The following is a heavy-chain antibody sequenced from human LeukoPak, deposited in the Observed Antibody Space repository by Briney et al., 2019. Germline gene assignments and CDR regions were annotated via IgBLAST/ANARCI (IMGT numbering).Heavy chain of an antibody. CDR3: VSGYFEY. J-gene: IGHJ4*02. CDR1: GFTFSTYG. CDR2: ISGTRLTI. Sequence: GGSLRLSCAASGFTFSTYGMNWVRQAPGKGLEWVSHISGTRLTIHYADSVKGRFTISRDNAKSSLYLQMSSLRAEDTAVYYCVSGYFEYWGQGTLVTVSS. V-gene: IGHV3-48*01.